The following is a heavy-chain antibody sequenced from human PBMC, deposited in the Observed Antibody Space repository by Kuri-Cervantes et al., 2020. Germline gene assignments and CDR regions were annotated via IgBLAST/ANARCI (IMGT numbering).Heavy chain of an antibody. Sequence: LRLSCTVSGGSISSGDYYWSWIRQPPGKGLEWIGYIYYSGSTYYNPSLKSRVTISVDTSKNQFSLKLSSVTAADTAVYYCARARGYSYSRYYFDYWGQGTLVTVSS. CDR1: GGSISSGDYY. CDR3: ARARGYSYSRYYFDY. CDR2: IYYSGST. J-gene: IGHJ4*02. D-gene: IGHD5-18*01. V-gene: IGHV4-30-4*08.